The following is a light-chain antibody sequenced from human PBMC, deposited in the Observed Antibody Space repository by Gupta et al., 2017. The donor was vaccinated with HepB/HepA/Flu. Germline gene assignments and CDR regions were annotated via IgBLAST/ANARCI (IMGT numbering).Light chain of an antibody. V-gene: IGLV10-54*04. CDR1: SNNIGNQG. J-gene: IGLJ3*02. CDR3: ATWDSSLSVCV. Sequence: QAGLTQPSSVSKGLRQSATLTCTRNSNNIGNQGASWLQYDQGHPPKLLTYRNNNRPSGISERFSASRSGNSATLTITGLQPEDEADYYCATWDSSLSVCVFGGGTKLTVL. CDR2: RNN.